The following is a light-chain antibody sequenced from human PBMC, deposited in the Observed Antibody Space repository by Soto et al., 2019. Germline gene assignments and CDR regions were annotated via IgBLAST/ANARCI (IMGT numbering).Light chain of an antibody. CDR3: QQYHNLWT. J-gene: IGKJ1*01. Sequence: EIVLTQSPGTLSLSPGERATLSCRASQSVSNNYLAWYQQKPGQAPRLLIYGASNRATGIPDRFSGSGSGTDFTLTITSLQSEDFALYYCQQYHNLWTFGQGTKVDI. CDR2: GAS. CDR1: QSVSNNY. V-gene: IGKV3-20*01.